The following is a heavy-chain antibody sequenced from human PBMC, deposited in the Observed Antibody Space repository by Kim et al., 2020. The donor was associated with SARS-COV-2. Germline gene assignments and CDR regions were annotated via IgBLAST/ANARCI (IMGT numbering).Heavy chain of an antibody. D-gene: IGHD3-16*01. CDR2: IFGDGAKS. J-gene: IGHJ1*01. CDR1: GFPFSNFA. Sequence: GGSLRLSCAASGFPFSNFAISWVRQAPGKGLEWVSGIFGDGAKSFYGDSVRGRFTISRDNSKDTLYLQMDSLRSDDTAIYYCAKGMIPDVWGQGTLATVSS. V-gene: IGHV3-23*01. CDR3: AKGMIPDV.